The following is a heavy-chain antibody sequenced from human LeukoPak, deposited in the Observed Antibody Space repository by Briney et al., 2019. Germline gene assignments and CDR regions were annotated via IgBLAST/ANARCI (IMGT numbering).Heavy chain of an antibody. CDR2: ISYDGNNK. V-gene: IGHV3-30-3*01. Sequence: PGGSLRLSCAASGFTFSHYAMHWVRQAPGKGLEWVAVISYDGNNKFYADSVKGRFTISRDNSKNTLYLQMNSLRAEDTAVYYCARKSHYWGQGTLVTVSS. CDR3: ARKSHY. CDR1: GFTFSHYA. J-gene: IGHJ4*02.